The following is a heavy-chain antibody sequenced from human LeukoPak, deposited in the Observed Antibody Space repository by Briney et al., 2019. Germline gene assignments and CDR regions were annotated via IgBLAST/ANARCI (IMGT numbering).Heavy chain of an antibody. Sequence: ASVKVSCKASGYTFIGYYMHWVRQAPGQGLEWMGWINPNSGGTKYAQKFQGRVTMTRDTSIRTAYMELSRLRSDDTAVYYCAREEAAADNNWFDPWGQGTLVTVSS. D-gene: IGHD6-13*01. CDR1: GYTFIGYY. J-gene: IGHJ5*02. CDR3: AREEAAADNNWFDP. CDR2: INPNSGGT. V-gene: IGHV1-2*02.